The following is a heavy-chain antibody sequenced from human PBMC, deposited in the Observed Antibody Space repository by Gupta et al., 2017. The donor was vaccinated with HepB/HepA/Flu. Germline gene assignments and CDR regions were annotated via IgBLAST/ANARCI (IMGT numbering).Heavy chain of an antibody. D-gene: IGHD2-2*01. V-gene: IGHV1-69*01. J-gene: IGHJ5*02. CDR3: ARDGRYCSSTSCYHWFDP. CDR2: IIPIFGTA. Sequence: QVQLVQSGAEVKKPGSSVKVSCKASGGTFSSYAISWVRQAPGQGLEWMGGIIPIFGTANYAQKFQGRVTITADESTSTAYMELSSLRSEDTAVYYCARDGRYCSSTSCYHWFDPWGQGTLVTVSS. CDR1: GGTFSSYA.